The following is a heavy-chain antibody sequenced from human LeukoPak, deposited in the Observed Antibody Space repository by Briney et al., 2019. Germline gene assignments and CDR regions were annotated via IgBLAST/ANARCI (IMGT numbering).Heavy chain of an antibody. CDR3: PCYDGVATNGSCDY. CDR2: IIPIFGTA. Sequence: SVKVSCKASGGTFSSYAISWVRQAPGQGLEWVGRIIPIFGTANYAQKFQGRVTITTDESTSTAYMELSSLRSEDTAVYYCPCYDGVATNGSCDYWGQRTLVTVSS. V-gene: IGHV1-69*05. D-gene: IGHD5-12*01. J-gene: IGHJ4*02. CDR1: GGTFSSYA.